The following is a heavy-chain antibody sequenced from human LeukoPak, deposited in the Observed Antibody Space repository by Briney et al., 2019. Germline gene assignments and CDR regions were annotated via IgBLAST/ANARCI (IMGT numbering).Heavy chain of an antibody. Sequence: ASETLSLTCTVSGGSISSDRFYWTWVRQPAGKGPEWIGRIKSSNTNYNPSLKSRVSISLDTSTNQFSLKLSSLTAADTAVYYCARVPDWTYVPDYWGQGTLVTVSS. CDR3: ARVPDWTYVPDY. CDR2: IKSSNT. V-gene: IGHV4-61*02. J-gene: IGHJ4*02. D-gene: IGHD3-16*01. CDR1: GGSISSDRFY.